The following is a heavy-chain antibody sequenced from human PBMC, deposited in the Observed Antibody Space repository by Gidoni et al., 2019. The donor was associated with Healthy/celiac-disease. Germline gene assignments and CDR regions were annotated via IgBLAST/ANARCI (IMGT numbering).Heavy chain of an antibody. CDR3: ARVYGDSSGAFRYYYYGMDV. J-gene: IGHJ6*02. V-gene: IGHV3-11*01. D-gene: IGHD3-22*01. Sequence: QVQLVESGGGLVKPGGSLRVSCAASGFTLVDYYMSWIRQAPGKGLEGVSYISSSGSTRYYADPVKSQFTISMDNAKNSLLLQMNSLRAEDTAGYYCARVYGDSSGAFRYYYYGMDVSGQGTTVTVSS. CDR2: ISSSGSTR. CDR1: GFTLVDYY.